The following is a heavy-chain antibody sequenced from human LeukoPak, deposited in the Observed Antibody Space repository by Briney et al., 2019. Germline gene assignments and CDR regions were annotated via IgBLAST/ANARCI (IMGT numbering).Heavy chain of an antibody. Sequence: GRSLRLSCEAAGFYFSGSTMNWGREGPGKGVEWVSGISNSGGNFFYADSVKGRCTISRANSKNTLSRQFNSLRVDPTAVHYCAKDAAGAVNSRWSHYMDIWGKGTRVIVS. V-gene: IGHV3-23*01. J-gene: IGHJ6*03. D-gene: IGHD6-19*01. CDR1: GFYFSGST. CDR2: ISNSGGNF. CDR3: AKDAAGAVNSRWSHYMDI.